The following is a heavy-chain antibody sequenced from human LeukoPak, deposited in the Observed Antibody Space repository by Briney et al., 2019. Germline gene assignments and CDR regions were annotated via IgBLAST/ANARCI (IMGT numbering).Heavy chain of an antibody. CDR3: AGRVDTAKIDY. CDR2: IYNTGRSGTT. D-gene: IGHD5-18*01. V-gene: IGHV4-59*02. J-gene: IGHJ4*02. Sequence: ADTLSLTCNVSGATVTTHYWSWIRQPPGRGLEWIGFIYNTGRSGTTNYNPSLKSRVTISLDTSRNQFSLRLTSVIGADTAVYFCAGRVDTAKIDYWGQGTLVTVSS. CDR1: GATVTTHY.